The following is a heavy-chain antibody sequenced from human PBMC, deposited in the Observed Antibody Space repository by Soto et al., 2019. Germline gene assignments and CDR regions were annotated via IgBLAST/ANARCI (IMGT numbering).Heavy chain of an antibody. CDR1: GFTFSSYA. CDR3: AKDPFIVVEYNWFDP. D-gene: IGHD2-15*01. V-gene: IGHV3-23*01. CDR2: ISGSGGST. J-gene: IGHJ5*02. Sequence: PGGSLRLSCAASGFTFSSYAMSWVRQAPGKGLEWVSAISGSGGSTYYADSVKGRFTISRDNSKNTLYLQMNSLRAEDTAVYYCAKDPFIVVEYNWFDPWGQGTLVTVSS.